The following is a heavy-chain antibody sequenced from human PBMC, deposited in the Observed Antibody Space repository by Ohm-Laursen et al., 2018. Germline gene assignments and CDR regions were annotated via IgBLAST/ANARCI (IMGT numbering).Heavy chain of an antibody. V-gene: IGHV3-9*01. CDR2: ISWNSGSI. J-gene: IGHJ4*02. CDR1: GFTFDDYA. CDR3: AKDTGYDFWSGLGY. Sequence: SLRLSCAATGFTFDDYAMHWVRQAPGKGLEWVSGISWNSGSIGYADSVKGRFTISRDNAKNSLYLQMNSLRAEDTALYYCAKDTGYDFWSGLGYWGQGTLVTVSS. D-gene: IGHD3-3*01.